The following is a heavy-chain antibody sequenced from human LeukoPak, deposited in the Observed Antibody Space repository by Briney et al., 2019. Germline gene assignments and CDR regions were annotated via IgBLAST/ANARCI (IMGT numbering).Heavy chain of an antibody. CDR1: GFTFSSYE. J-gene: IGHJ2*01. Sequence: GVSLRLSCAASGFTFSSYEMNWVRQAPGKGLEWVSYISSSGSTIYYADSVKGRFTISRDNAKNSLYLQMNSLRAEDAAVYYCASRHERFGELLGYWYFDLWGRGTLVTVSS. V-gene: IGHV3-48*03. D-gene: IGHD3-10*01. CDR3: ASRHERFGELLGYWYFDL. CDR2: ISSSGSTI.